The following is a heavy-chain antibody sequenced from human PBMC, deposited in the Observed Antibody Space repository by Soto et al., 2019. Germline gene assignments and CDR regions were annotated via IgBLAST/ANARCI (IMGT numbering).Heavy chain of an antibody. D-gene: IGHD3-16*01. Sequence: GGSLRLSCAASGFTFNIYAMSWVRQAPGKGLEWVSAMGASGSTFYADSVRGRFTISRDNSKNTLYLQMDSLRAEDTAVYYCTKGGGGDYWGQGTLVTVSS. J-gene: IGHJ4*02. CDR3: TKGGGGDY. CDR1: GFTFNIYA. V-gene: IGHV3-23*01. CDR2: MGASGST.